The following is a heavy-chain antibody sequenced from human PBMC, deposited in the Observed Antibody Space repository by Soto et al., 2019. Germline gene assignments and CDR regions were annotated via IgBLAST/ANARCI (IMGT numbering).Heavy chain of an antibody. CDR3: AKAPNFDWLSHFDY. V-gene: IGHV3-30*18. J-gene: IGHJ4*02. Sequence: PGGSLRLSCAASGLTFSNYGMHWVRQAPGKGLEWVAVISYDGSNKYYADSVKGRFTISRDNSKNTLYLQMNRLRAEDTAVYYCAKAPNFDWLSHFDYWGQGTLVTVS. D-gene: IGHD3-9*01. CDR1: GLTFSNYG. CDR2: ISYDGSNK.